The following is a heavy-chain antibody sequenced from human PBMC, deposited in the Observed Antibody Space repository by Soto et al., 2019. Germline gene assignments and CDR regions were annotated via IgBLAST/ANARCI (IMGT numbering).Heavy chain of an antibody. J-gene: IGHJ5*02. CDR2: ISSSSSTI. D-gene: IGHD4-17*01. V-gene: IGHV3-48*01. CDR1: GFTFSSYS. CDR3: AREADYVNWFDP. Sequence: EVQLVESGGGLVQPGGSLRLSCAASGFTFSSYSMNWVRQAPGKGLEWVSYISSSSSTIYYADSVKGRFTISRDNAKNSLNPQMNSLSAGDTAVYYCAREADYVNWFDPWGQGTLVTVSS.